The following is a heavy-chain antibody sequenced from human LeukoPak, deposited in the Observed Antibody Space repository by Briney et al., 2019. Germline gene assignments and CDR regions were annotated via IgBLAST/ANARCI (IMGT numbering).Heavy chain of an antibody. CDR3: ARLRHYDTLTGWGDLPYYFDY. D-gene: IGHD3-9*01. Sequence: SVKVSCKATGGTFSSYAIRWVRQAPGQGREWMGVIIPMFGTANYPQKFQGRVTITADKSTSTAYMELSSLRSEDTAVYYCARLRHYDTLTGWGDLPYYFDYWGQGTLVTVSS. CDR2: IIPMFGTA. J-gene: IGHJ4*02. CDR1: GGTFSSYA. V-gene: IGHV1-69*06.